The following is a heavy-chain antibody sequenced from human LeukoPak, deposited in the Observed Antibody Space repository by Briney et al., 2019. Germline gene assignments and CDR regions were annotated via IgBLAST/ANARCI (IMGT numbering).Heavy chain of an antibody. V-gene: IGHV1-2*06. CDR1: GYTFTGYD. J-gene: IGHJ4*02. CDR3: ARDLNYASDY. Sequence: ASVTVSCTASGYTFTGYDMHWMRQAPGQGLEWMGRINPNSGGTNYAQKFQGRVTMTRDTSISIAYMELSRLRSDDTAVYYCARDLNYASDYWGQGTLVTVSS. CDR2: INPNSGGT. D-gene: IGHD2-2*01.